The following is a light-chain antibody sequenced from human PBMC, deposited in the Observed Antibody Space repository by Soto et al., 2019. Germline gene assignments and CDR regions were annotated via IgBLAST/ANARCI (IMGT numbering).Light chain of an antibody. CDR3: QQRSNSIT. CDR2: DAS. Sequence: EIVLTNSPATLSLSQWEIATLSCRASQSVSSYLAWYQQKPGQAPRLLIYDASNRATGIPARFSGSGSGTDFTLTISSLEPEDFALYYCQQRSNSITFGQGTRLEIK. J-gene: IGKJ5*01. CDR1: QSVSSY. V-gene: IGKV3-11*01.